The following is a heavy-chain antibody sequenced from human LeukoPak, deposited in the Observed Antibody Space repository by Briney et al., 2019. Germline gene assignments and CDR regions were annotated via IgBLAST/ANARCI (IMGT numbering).Heavy chain of an antibody. Sequence: SQTLSLTCAISGDSVSSNSAAWNWIRQSPSRGLEWLGRTYYRSKWYNDYAVSVKSRITINPDTSKNQFSPQLNSVTPEDTAVYYCARARYGSGSYFAVFHFDAFDIWGQGTMVTVSS. D-gene: IGHD3-10*01. CDR1: GDSVSSNSAA. CDR3: ARARYGSGSYFAVFHFDAFDI. V-gene: IGHV6-1*01. J-gene: IGHJ3*02. CDR2: TYYRSKWYN.